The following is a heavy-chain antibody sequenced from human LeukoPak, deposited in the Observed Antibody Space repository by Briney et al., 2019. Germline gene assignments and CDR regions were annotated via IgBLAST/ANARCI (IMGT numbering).Heavy chain of an antibody. CDR1: GYTFTSYA. V-gene: IGHV1-3*01. CDR2: INAGNGNT. Sequence: ASVKVSCKASGYTFTSYAMHWVRQAPGQRLEWMGWINAGNGNTKYSQKFQGRVTITRDTSASTAYMELSSLRSEDTAVYYCARDLRGDDYGDPRGYYFDYWGQGTLVTVSS. CDR3: ARDLRGDDYGDPRGYYFDY. J-gene: IGHJ4*02. D-gene: IGHD4-17*01.